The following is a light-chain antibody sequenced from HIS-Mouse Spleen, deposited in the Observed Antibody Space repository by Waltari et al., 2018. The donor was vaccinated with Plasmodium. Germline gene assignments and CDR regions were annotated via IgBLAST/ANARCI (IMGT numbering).Light chain of an antibody. V-gene: IGLV2-23*01. CDR2: EGS. Sequence: QSALTQPASVSGSPGQAITISCTGTSSVGGSYNLVFLYPQHPGKAPKLMIYEGSKRPSGVSNRFSGSKSGNTASLTISGLQAEDEADYYCCSYAGSSTYVFGTGTKVTVL. CDR3: CSYAGSSTYV. J-gene: IGLJ1*01. CDR1: SSVGGSYNL.